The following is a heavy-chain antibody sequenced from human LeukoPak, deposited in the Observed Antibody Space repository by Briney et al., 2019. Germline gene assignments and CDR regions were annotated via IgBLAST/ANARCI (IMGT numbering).Heavy chain of an antibody. Sequence: ASVKVSCKASGGTFNNHAISWVRQAPGQGLEWMGWMHPGNGNTRYAEKFQGRVTMTRDTSINTAYMDLSSLRSDDTAVYYCAREGSYCVGGDCYSFDFWGQGTLITVSS. CDR1: GGTFNNHA. V-gene: IGHV1-8*01. J-gene: IGHJ4*02. D-gene: IGHD2-21*02. CDR2: MHPGNGNT. CDR3: AREGSYCVGGDCYSFDF.